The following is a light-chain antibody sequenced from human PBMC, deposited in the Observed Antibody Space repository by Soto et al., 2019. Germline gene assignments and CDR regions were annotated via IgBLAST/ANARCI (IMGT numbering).Light chain of an antibody. CDR1: SSNVGKNF. Sequence: QSVLTQPPSVSAAPGQKVTISCSGSSSNVGKNFVSWYQHVPGKAPKLLIYDNQKRPSGIPDRFSASKSGTSATLDITGLHTGDEADYYCQLWDSGSDHVVFGGGTKLTVL. J-gene: IGLJ2*01. CDR2: DNQ. CDR3: QLWDSGSDHVV. V-gene: IGLV1-51*01.